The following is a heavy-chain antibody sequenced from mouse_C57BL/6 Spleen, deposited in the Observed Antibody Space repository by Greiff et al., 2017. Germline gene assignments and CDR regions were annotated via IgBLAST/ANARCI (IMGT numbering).Heavy chain of an antibody. CDR1: GYSFTDYN. CDR2: INPNYGTT. V-gene: IGHV1-39*01. D-gene: IGHD2-3*01. CDR3: ASHGYWAY. J-gene: IGHJ3*01. Sequence: EVKLMEPGPELVKPGASVKLSCMASGYSFTDYNMNWVKQSNGKSLEWIGVINPNYGTTSYNQKFKGKATLTVDQSSSTAYMQLNSLTSEDSAVYYCASHGYWAYWGQGTLVTVSA.